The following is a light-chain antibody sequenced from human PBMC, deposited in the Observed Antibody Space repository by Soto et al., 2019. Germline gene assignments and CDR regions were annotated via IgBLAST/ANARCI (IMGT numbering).Light chain of an antibody. CDR3: PQRSNWPIT. V-gene: IGKV3D-20*02. CDR1: QSVSSSY. Sequence: EVVLTQSPCTLSLSPGERATLSCGASQSVSSSYLAWYQQKPGQAPRLLIYDASNRATGIPARFSGSGSGTDFTLTISSLEPEDFAVYYCPQRSNWPITFGQGTRLEIK. CDR2: DAS. J-gene: IGKJ5*01.